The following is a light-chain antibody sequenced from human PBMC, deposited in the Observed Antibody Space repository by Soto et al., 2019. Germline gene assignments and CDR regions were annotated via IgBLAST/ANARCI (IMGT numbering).Light chain of an antibody. CDR1: SSDVGGYNY. CDR3: SSYAGSNSVV. V-gene: IGLV2-8*01. J-gene: IGLJ2*01. CDR2: EVN. Sequence: QSALTQPPSASGSPGQSVTISCTGTSSDVGGYNYVSWYQQHPGKAPKLMIYEVNKRPSGVPDRFSGSKSGNTASLTVSGLQAEDEADYYCSSYAGSNSVVFGGGTSSPS.